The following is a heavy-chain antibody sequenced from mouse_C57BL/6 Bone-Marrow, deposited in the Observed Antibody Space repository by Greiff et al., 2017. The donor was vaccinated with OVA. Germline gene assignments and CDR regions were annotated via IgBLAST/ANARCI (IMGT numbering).Heavy chain of an antibody. CDR2: IYPGDGDT. V-gene: IGHV1-82*01. CDR1: GYAFSSSW. CDR3: ARRRWNYFDY. J-gene: IGHJ2*01. D-gene: IGHD2-3*01. Sequence: QLQQSGPELVKPGASVKISCKASGYAFSSSWMNWVKQRPGKGLEWIGRIYPGDGDTNYNGKFKGKATLTADKSSSTAYMQLSSLTSEDSAVYFCARRRWNYFDYWGQGTTLTVSS.